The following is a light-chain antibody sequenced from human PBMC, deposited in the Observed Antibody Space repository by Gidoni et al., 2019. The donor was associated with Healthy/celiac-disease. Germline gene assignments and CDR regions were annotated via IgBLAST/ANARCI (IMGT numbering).Light chain of an antibody. V-gene: IGKV4-1*01. Sequence: DIVMTQSPDSLAVSLGERATINCKSSQSVLYSSNNKNYLAWYQQKPGQPPKLLIYWASTRESGVPDRFSGSGSGTDFTLTISSLQAEDVAVYYCQQYYSPSITFXQXTRLEIK. J-gene: IGKJ5*01. CDR2: WAS. CDR1: QSVLYSSNNKNY. CDR3: QQYYSPSIT.